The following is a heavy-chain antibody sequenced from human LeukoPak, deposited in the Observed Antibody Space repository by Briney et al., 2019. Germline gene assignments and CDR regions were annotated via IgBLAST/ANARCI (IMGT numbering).Heavy chain of an antibody. CDR3: ARLDSTVVVPAARRYYYMDV. CDR1: GYTFTSYG. Sequence: ASVKVSCNASGYTFTSYGISWVRQAPGQGLEWMGWISAYNGNTNYAQKLQGRVTMTTDTSTSTAYMELRSLRSDDTAVYYCARLDSTVVVPAARRYYYMDVWGKGTTVTVSS. J-gene: IGHJ6*03. V-gene: IGHV1-18*01. D-gene: IGHD2-2*01. CDR2: ISAYNGNT.